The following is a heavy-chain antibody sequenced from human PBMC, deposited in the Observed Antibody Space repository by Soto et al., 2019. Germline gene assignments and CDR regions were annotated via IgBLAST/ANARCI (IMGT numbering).Heavy chain of an antibody. CDR1: GGSISSYY. CDR3: ARDGYISGWYGGYYYYYGMDV. V-gene: IGHV4-59*01. Sequence: QVQLQESGPGLVKPSETLSLTCTVSGGSISSYYWSWIRQPPGKGLEWSGYIYYRGSTNYNPSLKSRVTVSVDTSKNQFSLKLSSVTAADTAVYYCARDGYISGWYGGYYYYYGMDVWGQGTTVTVS. CDR2: IYYRGST. J-gene: IGHJ6*02. D-gene: IGHD6-19*01.